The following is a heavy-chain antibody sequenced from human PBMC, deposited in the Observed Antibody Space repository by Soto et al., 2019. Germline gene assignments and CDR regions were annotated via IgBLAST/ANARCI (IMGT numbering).Heavy chain of an antibody. CDR1: GYYINRDNY. CDR2: IYHTGST. Sequence: PSETLCLTCAVSGYYINRDNYWGWIRQPPGKGLEWIGSIYHTGSTYYSPPLKSRVTISLDTSNNHFSLKLSSVTAADTAVYYCAREDRTLDWYLDLWGRGTLVTVSS. CDR3: AREDRTLDWYLDL. J-gene: IGHJ2*01. V-gene: IGHV4-38-2*01. D-gene: IGHD2-15*01.